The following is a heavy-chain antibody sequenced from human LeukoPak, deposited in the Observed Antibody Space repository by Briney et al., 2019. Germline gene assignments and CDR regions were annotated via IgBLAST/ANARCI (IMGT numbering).Heavy chain of an antibody. Sequence: SGTLSLTCAVSGGSISSSNWWNWVRQPPGKGLEWIGEINHSGSTNYNPSLKSRVTISVDTSKNQFSLKLSSVTAADTAVYYCARGGRLAWIQLWFGLDYWGQGTLVTVSS. CDR1: GGSISSSNW. V-gene: IGHV4-4*02. CDR3: ARGGRLAWIQLWFGLDY. J-gene: IGHJ4*02. CDR2: INHSGST. D-gene: IGHD5-18*01.